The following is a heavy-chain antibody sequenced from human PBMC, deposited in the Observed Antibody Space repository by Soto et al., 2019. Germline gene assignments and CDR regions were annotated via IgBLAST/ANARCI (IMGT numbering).Heavy chain of an antibody. Sequence: ETLSLTCAVYGGSFSGYYWSWIRQPPGEGLEWIGEINHSGSTNYNPSRKSRVTISVDTSKNQFSLKLRSVTAADTAVYYCARGGRYCSSTSCYNYYYYYGMDVWGQGTTVTVSS. V-gene: IGHV4-34*01. D-gene: IGHD2-2*02. J-gene: IGHJ6*02. CDR1: GGSFSGYY. CDR2: INHSGST. CDR3: ARGGRYCSSTSCYNYYYYYGMDV.